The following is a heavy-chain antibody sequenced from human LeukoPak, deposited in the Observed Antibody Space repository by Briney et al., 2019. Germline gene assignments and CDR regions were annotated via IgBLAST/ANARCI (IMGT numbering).Heavy chain of an antibody. Sequence: GRSLRLSCAASGFTFSSYAMHWVRQAPGKGLEWVADISYDGSNKYYADSVKGRFTISRDNSKNTLYLQMNSLRAEDTAVYYCARGGSLYDILTGYYSAEYFQHWGQGTLVTVSS. CDR3: ARGGSLYDILTGYYSAEYFQH. D-gene: IGHD3-9*01. J-gene: IGHJ1*01. CDR1: GFTFSSYA. CDR2: ISYDGSNK. V-gene: IGHV3-30-3*01.